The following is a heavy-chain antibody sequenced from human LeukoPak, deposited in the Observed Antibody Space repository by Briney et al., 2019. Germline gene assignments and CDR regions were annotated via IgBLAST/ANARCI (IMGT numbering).Heavy chain of an antibody. J-gene: IGHJ4*02. CDR2: IYHSGSP. D-gene: IGHD1-1*01. CDR3: ARVNINNWHSCDY. Sequence: GSLRLSCAASGFTVSSKYMSWVRQPPGKGLEWIGEIYHSGSPNYNPSLKSRVTISVDKSRNHFSLNLSSVTAADTAVYYCARVNINNWHSCDYWGQGTLVTVSS. CDR1: GFTVSSKY. V-gene: IGHV4-4*02.